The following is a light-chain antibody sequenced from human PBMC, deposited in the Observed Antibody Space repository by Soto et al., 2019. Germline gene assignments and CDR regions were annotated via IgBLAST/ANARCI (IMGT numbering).Light chain of an antibody. CDR1: QSVSNY. J-gene: IGKJ1*01. V-gene: IGKV3-15*01. CDR2: ETS. CDR3: LQYNYWPRT. Sequence: EIVMTQSPATLSVSPGEGATLSCRASQSVSNYLAWYQQKPGQAPRLLIYETSTRATGIPARFNGSGSGTEFTLTISSLQSEDFAVYYCLQYNYWPRTFGQGTKVEIK.